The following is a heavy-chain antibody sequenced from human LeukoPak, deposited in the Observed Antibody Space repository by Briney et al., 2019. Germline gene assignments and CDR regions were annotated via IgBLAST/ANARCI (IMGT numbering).Heavy chain of an antibody. J-gene: IGHJ4*02. V-gene: IGHV3-7*01. CDR2: IKQDGSEK. CDR3: ARAVDYGSYYHYYFDY. D-gene: IGHD1-26*01. Sequence: GGSLRLSCAASGFTFSSYWMSWVRQAPGKGLEGVANIKQDGSEKYYVDSVKGRFTISRDNAKNSPYLQMNSLRAEDTAVYYCARAVDYGSYYHYYFDYWGQGTLVTVSS. CDR1: GFTFSSYW.